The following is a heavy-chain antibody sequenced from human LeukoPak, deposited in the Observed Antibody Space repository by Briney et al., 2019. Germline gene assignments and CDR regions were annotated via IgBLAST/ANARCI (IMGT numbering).Heavy chain of an antibody. V-gene: IGHV4-4*09. D-gene: IGHD3-3*01. CDR1: GGSISSYY. CDR2: IYTSGST. Sequence: SETLSLTCTVSGGSISSYYWSWIRRPPGKGLEWIGYIYTSGSTNYNPSLKSRVTISVDTSKNQFSLKLSSVTAADTAVYYCARLYDFWSGYSAPYYMDVWGKGTTVTVSS. J-gene: IGHJ6*03. CDR3: ARLYDFWSGYSAPYYMDV.